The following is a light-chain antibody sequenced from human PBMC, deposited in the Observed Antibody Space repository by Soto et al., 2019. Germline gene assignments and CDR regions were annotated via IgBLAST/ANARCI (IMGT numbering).Light chain of an antibody. V-gene: IGKV3-11*01. CDR3: QQRSNWPLT. CDR1: QSVSSS. CDR2: DAS. Sequence: DIVLTQSPATLSFSPGEISTLSCRASQSVSSSLAWYQQKPGQTPRLLIYDASNRATGIPARFNGSGSGTDFTLTVSSLEPEDFAVYYCQQRSNWPLTFGGGTKVEIK. J-gene: IGKJ4*01.